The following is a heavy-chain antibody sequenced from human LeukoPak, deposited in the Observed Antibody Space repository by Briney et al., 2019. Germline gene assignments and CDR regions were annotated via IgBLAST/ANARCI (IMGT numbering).Heavy chain of an antibody. V-gene: IGHV4-34*01. Sequence: SETLSLTCAVYGGSFSGYYWSWIRQPPGKGLEWIGEINHSGSTNYNPSLKSRVTISVGTSKNQFSLKLSSVTAAGTAVYYCARGRYCSSTSCYTDFDYWGQGTLVTVSS. J-gene: IGHJ4*02. CDR1: GGSFSGYY. CDR2: INHSGST. D-gene: IGHD2-2*02. CDR3: ARGRYCSSTSCYTDFDY.